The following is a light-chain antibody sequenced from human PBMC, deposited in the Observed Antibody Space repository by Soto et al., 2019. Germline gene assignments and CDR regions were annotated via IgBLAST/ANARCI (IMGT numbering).Light chain of an antibody. Sequence: VLTQSPGTLSLSPGDSATLSCRASQSVSNNYLAWYQQKPGQAPRLLIYGASNRATGIPDRFSGSGSGTDSTLTIRRLEPEDFAVYYCKQYGSSGTFGQGTKVDIK. CDR3: KQYGSSGT. V-gene: IGKV3-20*01. J-gene: IGKJ1*01. CDR1: QSVSNNY. CDR2: GAS.